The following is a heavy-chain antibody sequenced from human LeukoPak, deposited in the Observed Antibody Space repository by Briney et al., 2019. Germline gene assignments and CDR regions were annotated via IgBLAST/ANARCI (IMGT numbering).Heavy chain of an antibody. CDR2: ISAYNGNT. V-gene: IGHV1-18*04. Sequence: ASVKVSCKASGYTFTSYGISWVRQAPGQGLEWMGWISAYNGNTNYAQKLQGRVTMTTDTSTSTAYMELRSLRSDDTAVYYCARGQLLLRYFDWLFPDFDYWGQGTLVTVSS. CDR1: GYTFTSYG. CDR3: ARGQLLLRYFDWLFPDFDY. J-gene: IGHJ4*02. D-gene: IGHD3-9*01.